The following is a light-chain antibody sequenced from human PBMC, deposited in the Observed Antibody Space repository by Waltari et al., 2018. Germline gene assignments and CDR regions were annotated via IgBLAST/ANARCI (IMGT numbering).Light chain of an antibody. CDR3: QAYDRSLSGSV. CDR2: GNS. V-gene: IGLV1-40*01. Sequence: QSVLTQPPSVSGAPGQRVTISCTGSSSNTGAGYDVNWYQQLPGTAPKLLIYGNSNRLSGVPVRFSVSKSGASASLAISGLQAGYEAEYYCQAYDRSLSGSVFGGGTKLTVL. CDR1: SSNTGAGYD. J-gene: IGLJ2*01.